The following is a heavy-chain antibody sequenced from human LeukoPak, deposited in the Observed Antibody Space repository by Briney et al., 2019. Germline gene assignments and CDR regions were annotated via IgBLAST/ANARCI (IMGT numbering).Heavy chain of an antibody. CDR2: IIPIFGTA. Sequence: ASVKVSCKASGGTFSSYAISWVRQAPGQGLEWMGGIIPIFGTANYAQKFQGRVTITADKSTSTAYMELSSLRSEDTAVYYCARHGFGELLSNYYYYMDVWGKGTTVTVSS. CDR1: GGTFSSYA. V-gene: IGHV1-69*06. D-gene: IGHD3-10*01. CDR3: ARHGFGELLSNYYYYMDV. J-gene: IGHJ6*03.